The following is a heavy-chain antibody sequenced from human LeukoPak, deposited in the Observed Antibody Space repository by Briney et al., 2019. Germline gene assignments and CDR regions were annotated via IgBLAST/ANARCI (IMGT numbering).Heavy chain of an antibody. Sequence: SETLSLTCTVSGGSISSSSYYWGWIRQPPGKGLEWIGSIYYSGSTYYNPSLKSRVTISVDTSKNQFSLKLSSVTAADTAVYYCARHLLPYCSSTSCPEFDPWGQGTLVTVSS. J-gene: IGHJ5*02. D-gene: IGHD2-2*01. CDR2: IYYSGST. CDR1: GGSISSSSYY. V-gene: IGHV4-39*01. CDR3: ARHLLPYCSSTSCPEFDP.